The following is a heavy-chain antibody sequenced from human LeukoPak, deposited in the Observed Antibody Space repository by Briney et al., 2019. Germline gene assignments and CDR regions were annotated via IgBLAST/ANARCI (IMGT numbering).Heavy chain of an antibody. CDR2: INHSGST. D-gene: IGHD1-14*01. CDR3: ARVRRNRMPADFDY. J-gene: IGHJ4*02. Sequence: PSETLSLTCAVYGGSFSGYYWSWIRQPPGKGLEWIGEINHSGSTNYNPSLKSRVTISVDTSKNQFSLKLGSVTAADTAVYYCARVRRNRMPADFDYWGQGTLVTVSS. V-gene: IGHV4-34*01. CDR1: GGSFSGYY.